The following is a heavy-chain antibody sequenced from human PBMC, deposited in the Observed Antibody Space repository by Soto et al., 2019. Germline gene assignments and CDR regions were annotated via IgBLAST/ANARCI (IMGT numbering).Heavy chain of an antibody. CDR2: IYHTVGT. CDR3: ERVSGVYYDGMVV. Sequence: QVQLQESGPGLVKPSETLSLTCAVSGGSISSSIWWSWFRQPPGNGLEWIGEIYHTVGTNYNPSPKTRVTISVDKSKNHFYLKLSSVTAADTAVYYCERVSGVYYDGMVVWGQGTTVAVSS. CDR1: GGSISSSIW. D-gene: IGHD1-26*01. V-gene: IGHV4-4*02. J-gene: IGHJ6*02.